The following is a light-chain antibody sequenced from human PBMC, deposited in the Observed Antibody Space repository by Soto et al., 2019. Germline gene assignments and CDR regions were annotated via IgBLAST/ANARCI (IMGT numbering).Light chain of an antibody. CDR3: QHYNSYSGT. CDR2: RAS. CDR1: QSIGGW. J-gene: IGKJ3*01. V-gene: IGKV1-5*03. Sequence: DVQMAQSPSTLSASVGDRVTITGRASQSIGGWLAWYQQKPGKAPALLIYRASYLESGVPSRFSGSGSGTEFTLTISSLQPDDFSTYYCQHYNSYSGTFGPGTTVDFK.